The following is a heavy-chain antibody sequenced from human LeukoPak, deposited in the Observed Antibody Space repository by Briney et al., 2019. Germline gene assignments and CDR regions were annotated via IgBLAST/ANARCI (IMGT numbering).Heavy chain of an antibody. Sequence: GASVRVSCKASGYTFTRYAMNWVRQAPGQGLEWMGWINTNSGNPTYAQGFTGRFVFSLDTSVSTAYLQISSLTAEDTAVYYCARVYHDFWSGYSTFDYWGQGTLVTVSS. CDR1: GYTFTRYA. CDR2: INTNSGNP. V-gene: IGHV7-4-1*02. D-gene: IGHD3-3*01. J-gene: IGHJ4*02. CDR3: ARVYHDFWSGYSTFDY.